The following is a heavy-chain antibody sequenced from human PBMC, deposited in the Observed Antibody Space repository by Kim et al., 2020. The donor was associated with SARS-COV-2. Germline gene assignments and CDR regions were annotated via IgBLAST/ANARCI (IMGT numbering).Heavy chain of an antibody. V-gene: IGHV4-39*01. D-gene: IGHD5-18*01. CDR1: GGSISSSSYY. Sequence: SETLSLTCTVSGGSISSSSYYWGWIRQPPGKGLEWIGSIYYSGSTYYNPSLKSRVTISVDTSKNQFSLKLSSVTAADTAVYYCARHRLGYSYGPRFDYWGQGTLVTVSS. J-gene: IGHJ4*02. CDR3: ARHRLGYSYGPRFDY. CDR2: IYYSGST.